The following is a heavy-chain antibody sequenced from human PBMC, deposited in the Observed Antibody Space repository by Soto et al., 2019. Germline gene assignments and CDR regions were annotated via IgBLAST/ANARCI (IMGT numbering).Heavy chain of an antibody. CDR1: GDSFTTYW. CDR2: IYPGDSDT. CDR3: ARSRRGAYSSGWYSPSGYYNYGIDV. V-gene: IGHV5-51*01. Sequence: GEALKSSGKGSGDSFTTYWSGWVRQMPGKGLGWMGIIYPGDSDTKYSPSLQGQVSISADTSLSTAYLQWTSLKASDTAMYYCARSRRGAYSSGWYSPSGYYNYGIDVWGQGPKVTVSS. J-gene: IGHJ6*02. D-gene: IGHD6-19*01.